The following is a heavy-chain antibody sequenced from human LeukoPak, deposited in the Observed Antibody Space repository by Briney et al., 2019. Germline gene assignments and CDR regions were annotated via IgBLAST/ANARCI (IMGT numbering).Heavy chain of an antibody. CDR2: IRSEPYGGTT. J-gene: IGHJ4*02. Sequence: GGSLRLSCAPSGFTFSSYAMSWVRQAPGKGLEWVGFIRSEPYGGTTEYAASVKGRFTISRDDSKSIAYLQMNSLKTEDTAVYYCTRAPTMIVVGPPDYWGQGTLVTVSS. CDR3: TRAPTMIVVGPPDY. D-gene: IGHD3-22*01. V-gene: IGHV3-49*04. CDR1: GFTFSSYA.